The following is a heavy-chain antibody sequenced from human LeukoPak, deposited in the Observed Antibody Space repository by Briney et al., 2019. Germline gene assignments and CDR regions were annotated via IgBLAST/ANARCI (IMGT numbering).Heavy chain of an antibody. CDR2: INHSGST. J-gene: IGHJ4*02. Sequence: PSETLSLTCTVSGGSISSSSYYWGWIRQPPGKGLEWIGEINHSGSTNYNPSLKSRVTISVDTSKNQFSLKLSSVTAADTAVYYCARDFSSSTGVDYWGQGTLVTVSS. CDR3: ARDFSSSTGVDY. D-gene: IGHD2-8*02. CDR1: GGSISSSSYY. V-gene: IGHV4-39*07.